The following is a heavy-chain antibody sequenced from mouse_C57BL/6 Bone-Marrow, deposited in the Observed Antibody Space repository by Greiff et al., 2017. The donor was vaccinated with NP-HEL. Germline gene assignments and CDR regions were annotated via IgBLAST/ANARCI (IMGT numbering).Heavy chain of an antibody. V-gene: IGHV1-72*01. CDR2: IDPISGGT. D-gene: IGHD1-1*01. CDR1: GYTFTSYW. CDR3: ARRDSTVVARWYFDV. Sequence: QVQLQQPGAELVKPGASVKLSCKASGYTFTSYWMHWVKQRPGRGLEWIGRIDPISGGTKYNEKFKSKATLTVDKPSSTAYMQLSSLTSEDSAVYYCARRDSTVVARWYFDVWGTGTTVTVSS. J-gene: IGHJ1*03.